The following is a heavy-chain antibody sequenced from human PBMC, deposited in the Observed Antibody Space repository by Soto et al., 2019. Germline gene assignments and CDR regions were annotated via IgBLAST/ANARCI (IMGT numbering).Heavy chain of an antibody. Sequence: QVQLVQSGAEVKKPGASVKVSCKASGYTFTSYYMHWVRQAPGQGLEWMGIINPSGGSTSYAQKFQGRVTMTRDTSTSTVYMELSSLRSEDTAVYYCARNHVRGYCSGGSCCTRFDPWGQGTLVTVSS. CDR2: INPSGGST. V-gene: IGHV1-46*03. D-gene: IGHD2-15*01. J-gene: IGHJ5*02. CDR1: GYTFTSYY. CDR3: ARNHVRGYCSGGSCCTRFDP.